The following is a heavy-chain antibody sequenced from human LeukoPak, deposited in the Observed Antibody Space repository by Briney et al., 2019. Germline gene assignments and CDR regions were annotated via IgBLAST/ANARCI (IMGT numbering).Heavy chain of an antibody. D-gene: IGHD4-17*01. CDR2: IYSGGST. Sequence: GGSLRLSCAASGFTVSSNYMSWVRQAPGKGLEWVSVIYSGGSTYYADSVKGRFTISRDNSKNTLYLQMNSLRVEDTAVYYCARAVRWDGDLDYWGQGTLVTVSS. J-gene: IGHJ4*02. V-gene: IGHV3-66*01. CDR3: ARAVRWDGDLDY. CDR1: GFTVSSNY.